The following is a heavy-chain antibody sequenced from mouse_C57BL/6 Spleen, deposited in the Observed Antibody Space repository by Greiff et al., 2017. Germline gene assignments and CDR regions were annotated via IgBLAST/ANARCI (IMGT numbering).Heavy chain of an antibody. D-gene: IGHD5-5*01. J-gene: IGHJ4*01. CDR3: ARDEGGPYLYARDY. Sequence: EVKLVESGGGLVKPGGSLKLSCAASGFTFSSYAMSWVRQTPEKRLEWVATISDGGSYSSYPDNVKGRFTITRDDAKNNLYLQMSHLKSEDTAMYYCARDEGGPYLYARDYWGQGTSVTVSS. CDR2: ISDGGSYS. V-gene: IGHV5-4*01. CDR1: GFTFSSYA.